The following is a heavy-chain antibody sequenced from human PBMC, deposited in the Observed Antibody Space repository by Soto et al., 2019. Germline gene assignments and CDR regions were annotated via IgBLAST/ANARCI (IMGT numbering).Heavy chain of an antibody. CDR1: GFTFSSYW. CDR3: ARGGVIVVVPAARDAFDI. J-gene: IGHJ3*02. D-gene: IGHD2-2*01. V-gene: IGHV3-7*01. Sequence: GGSLRLSCAASGFTFSSYWMSWVRQAPGKGLEWVANIKQDGSEKYYVDSVKGRFTISRDNAKNSLYLQMNSLRAEDTAVYYCARGGVIVVVPAARDAFDIWAKGQWSPSPQ. CDR2: IKQDGSEK.